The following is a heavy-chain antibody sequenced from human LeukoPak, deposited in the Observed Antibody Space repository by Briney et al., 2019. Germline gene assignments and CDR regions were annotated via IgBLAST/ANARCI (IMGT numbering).Heavy chain of an antibody. CDR1: GFTVNNNY. Sequence: GGSLRLSCAASGFTVNNNYMNWVRQAPGKGLEWVSVISSGGSTYYADSVQGRFTISRDNSKNTLYLQMNSLRAEDTAVYYCARSLLGYSYVLDYWGQGTLVTVSS. CDR3: ARSLLGYSYVLDY. J-gene: IGHJ4*02. V-gene: IGHV3-53*01. D-gene: IGHD5-18*01. CDR2: ISSGGST.